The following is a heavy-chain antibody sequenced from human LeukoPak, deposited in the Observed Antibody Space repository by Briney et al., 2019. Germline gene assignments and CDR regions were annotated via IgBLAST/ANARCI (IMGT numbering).Heavy chain of an antibody. CDR1: GFTFDDYA. J-gene: IGHJ4*02. V-gene: IGHV3-43*02. D-gene: IGHD6-19*01. Sequence: GSLRLSCAASGFTFDDYAMHWVRQAPGRGLEWVSLISGDGGRTYYADSVKGRFTISRDNSKNSLYLQMDSLTTDDTALYYCAKDLWGGQWLVGSAEYWGQGTLVAVSS. CDR3: AKDLWGGQWLVGSAEY. CDR2: ISGDGGRT.